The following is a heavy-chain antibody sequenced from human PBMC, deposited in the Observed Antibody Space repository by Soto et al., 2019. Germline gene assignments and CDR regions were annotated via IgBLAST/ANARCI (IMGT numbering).Heavy chain of an antibody. V-gene: IGHV3-21*01. CDR2: ISSSSSYI. Sequence: GGSLRLSCAASGFTFSSYSMNWVRQAPGKGLEWVSSISSSSSYIYYADSAKGRFTISRDNAKNSLYLQMNSLRAEDTAVYYCARVGPSWFDPWGQGTLVTVSS. CDR1: GFTFSSYS. J-gene: IGHJ5*02. CDR3: ARVGPSWFDP.